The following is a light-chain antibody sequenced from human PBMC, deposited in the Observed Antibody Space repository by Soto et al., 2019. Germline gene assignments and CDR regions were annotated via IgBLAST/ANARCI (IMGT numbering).Light chain of an antibody. CDR1: QGIRSW. CDR3: QQANSFPIT. Sequence: DIQMTQSPSSVSASVGDRVTITCRASQGIRSWLAWYQQKPGKAPKLLIYDASSLQSGVPSRFGGGGSGTDFTLTISSLQPEDFATYYCQQANSFPITFGQGTRLEMK. J-gene: IGKJ5*01. V-gene: IGKV1D-12*01. CDR2: DAS.